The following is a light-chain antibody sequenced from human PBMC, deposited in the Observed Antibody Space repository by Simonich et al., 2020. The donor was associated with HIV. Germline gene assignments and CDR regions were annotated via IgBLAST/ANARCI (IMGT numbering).Light chain of an antibody. CDR3: EQYDSWPPS. CDR2: GAS. J-gene: IGKJ1*01. V-gene: IGKV3-15*01. Sequence: EIVLTQSPATLSLSPGERATLSCRASQSVSSYLAWYQQKPGQAPRLLIYGASTRATGMPARFSGSGSGTEFTLTISSMQSEDFAVYYCEQYDSWPPSFGQGTKVEIK. CDR1: QSVSSY.